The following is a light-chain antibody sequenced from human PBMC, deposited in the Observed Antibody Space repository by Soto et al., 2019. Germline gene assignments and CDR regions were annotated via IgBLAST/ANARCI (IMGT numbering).Light chain of an antibody. CDR1: SGHSSYI. J-gene: IGLJ3*02. CDR2: LEGSGSY. CDR3: ETCDSNTHTV. Sequence: QAVLTQSSSASASLGSSVKLTCTLSSGHSSYIIAWHQQQPGKAPRYLMKLEGSGSYNKGSGVPDRFSGSSSGADRYLTISTLQFEDEAVYYCETCDSNTHTVFGGGTKLTVL. V-gene: IGLV4-60*02.